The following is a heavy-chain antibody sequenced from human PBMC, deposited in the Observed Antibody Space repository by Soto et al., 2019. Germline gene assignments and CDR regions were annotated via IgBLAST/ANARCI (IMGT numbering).Heavy chain of an antibody. V-gene: IGHV4-59*01. CDR2: IYYSGST. CDR3: ARRYGGNFDY. CDR1: GGSISSYY. Sequence: PSETLSLTCTVSGGSISSYYWSWIRQPPGKGLEWIGYIYYSGSTNYNPSLKSRVTISVDTSKNQFSLKLISVTAADTAVYYCARRYGGNFDYWGQGTLVTVSS. J-gene: IGHJ4*02. D-gene: IGHD3-16*01.